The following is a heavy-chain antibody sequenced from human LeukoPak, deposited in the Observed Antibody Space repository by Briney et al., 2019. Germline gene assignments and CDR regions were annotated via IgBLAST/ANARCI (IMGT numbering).Heavy chain of an antibody. CDR1: GYTFTGYY. CDR3: ATSHGLVYCSGGSCYSDY. V-gene: IGHV1-2*02. Sequence: ASVKVSCKASGYTFTGYYMHWVRQAPGQGLEWRGWINPNSGGTNYAQKFQGRVTMTRYTSISTAYMELSRLRSDDTAVYYCATSHGLVYCSGGSCYSDYWGQGTLVTVSS. D-gene: IGHD2-15*01. CDR2: INPNSGGT. J-gene: IGHJ4*02.